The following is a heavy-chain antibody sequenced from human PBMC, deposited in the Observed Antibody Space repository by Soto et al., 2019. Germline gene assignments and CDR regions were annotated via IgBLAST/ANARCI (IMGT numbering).Heavy chain of an antibody. J-gene: IGHJ6*02. CDR1: GGSISSGGYY. V-gene: IGHV4-31*03. CDR2: IYYSGST. Sequence: LSRICTVSGGSISSGGYYWSWIRQHPGKGLEWIGYIYYSGSTYYNPSLKSRVTISVDTSKNQFSLKLSSATAADTAVYYCATLSSLDPGDYYYGMDVWGQGTTVTVSS. D-gene: IGHD3-10*01. CDR3: ATLSSLDPGDYYYGMDV.